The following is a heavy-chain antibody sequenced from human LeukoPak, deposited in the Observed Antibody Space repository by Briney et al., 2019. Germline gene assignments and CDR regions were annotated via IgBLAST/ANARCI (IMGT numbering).Heavy chain of an antibody. CDR3: ARAKRITMIVVVTPAAFDI. V-gene: IGHV3-23*01. Sequence: TGGSLRLSCAASGFTFSNYVMNWVRQAPGKGLEWVSAISGSGGYTYYADSVKGRFTISRENAKNSLYLQMNSLRAEDTAVYYCARAKRITMIVVVTPAAFDIWGQGTMVTVSS. J-gene: IGHJ3*02. CDR1: GFTFSNYV. D-gene: IGHD3-22*01. CDR2: ISGSGGYT.